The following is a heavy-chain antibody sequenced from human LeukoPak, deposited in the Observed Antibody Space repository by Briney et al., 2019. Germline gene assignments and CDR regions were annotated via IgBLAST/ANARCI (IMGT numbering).Heavy chain of an antibody. Sequence: ASVKVSCKASGGTFSSYAISWVRQAPGQGLEWMGGIIPIFGTANYAQKFQGRVTITADESTSTAYMELSSLRSEDTAVYYRASAGYSTQPVDYWGQGTLVTVSS. D-gene: IGHD6-13*01. J-gene: IGHJ4*02. CDR2: IIPIFGTA. V-gene: IGHV1-69*13. CDR3: ASAGYSTQPVDY. CDR1: GGTFSSYA.